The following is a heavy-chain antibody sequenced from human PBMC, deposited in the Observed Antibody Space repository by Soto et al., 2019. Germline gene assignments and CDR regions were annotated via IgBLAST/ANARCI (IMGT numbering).Heavy chain of an antibody. CDR2: IYCSGST. V-gene: IGHV4-31*03. Sequence: QVQLQESGPGLVKPSQTLSLTCTVSGGSISSGGYYWSWIRQHPGKGLEWIGYIYCSGSTYYNPSLKSRVTISVDTSKNQCSLKLSSVTAADTAVYYCARDLGGYYYDSSGSPPYAFDIWGQGTMVTVSS. CDR1: GGSISSGGYY. J-gene: IGHJ3*02. D-gene: IGHD3-22*01. CDR3: ARDLGGYYYDSSGSPPYAFDI.